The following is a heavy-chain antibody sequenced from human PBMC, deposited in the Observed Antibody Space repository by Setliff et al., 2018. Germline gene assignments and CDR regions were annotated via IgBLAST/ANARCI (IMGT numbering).Heavy chain of an antibody. Sequence: SETLSLTCAVSGFSISTYYWTWIRQPPGKGLEWIGYIYYSGTTKYNPSLKSRVTISVDTSKNQFSLKLSSVAAADTAVYYCARGGTYRYFDSWGQGSQVTVSS. J-gene: IGHJ4*03. CDR3: ARGGTYRYFDS. V-gene: IGHV4-59*01. CDR1: GFSISTYY. D-gene: IGHD5-12*01. CDR2: IYYSGTT.